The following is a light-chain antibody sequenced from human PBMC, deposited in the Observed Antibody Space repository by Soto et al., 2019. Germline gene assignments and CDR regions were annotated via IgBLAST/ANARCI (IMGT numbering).Light chain of an antibody. CDR2: DVS. V-gene: IGLV2-14*01. Sequence: QSALXQPASVSGSPGQSSTISCTGTSSDVGGYNYVSWYQQHPGKAPKLMIYDVSNRPSGVSNRFSGSKSGNTASLTISGLQAEDEADYYCSSYTSSSTLYAFGTGTKVTVL. J-gene: IGLJ1*01. CDR3: SSYTSSSTLYA. CDR1: SSDVGGYNY.